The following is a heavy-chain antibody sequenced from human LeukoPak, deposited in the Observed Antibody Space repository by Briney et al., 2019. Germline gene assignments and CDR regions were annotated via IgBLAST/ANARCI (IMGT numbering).Heavy chain of an antibody. D-gene: IGHD1-7*01. CDR3: ARVGGDWNYPYFDY. Sequence: IYYSGSTYYNPSLKSRVPISVDTSKNQFSLKLSSVTAADTAVYYCARVGGDWNYPYFDYWGQGTLVTVSS. CDR2: IYYSGST. V-gene: IGHV4-30-4*01. J-gene: IGHJ4*02.